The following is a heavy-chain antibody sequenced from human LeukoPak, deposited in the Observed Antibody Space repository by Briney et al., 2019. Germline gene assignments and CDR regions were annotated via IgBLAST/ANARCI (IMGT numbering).Heavy chain of an antibody. CDR2: INPKSGGT. J-gene: IGHJ3*02. V-gene: IGHV1-2*02. CDR3: ARELGINAFDI. CDR1: GYTFTVND. Sequence: ASVKVSCKASGYTFTVNDLYWVRQTPGQGLELMGWINPKSGGTHYAQKFQGRVTMTGDTSISTAYMVLSSLKSDDTAVYYCARELGINAFDIWGQGTMVTVSS. D-gene: IGHD7-27*01.